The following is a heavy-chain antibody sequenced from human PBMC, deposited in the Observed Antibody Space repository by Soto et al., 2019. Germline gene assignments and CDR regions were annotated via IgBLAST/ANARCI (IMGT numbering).Heavy chain of an antibody. CDR2: INPNSGGT. CDR3: AREFIAAAGIGAAFDI. D-gene: IGHD6-13*01. V-gene: IGHV1-2*04. J-gene: IGHJ3*02. CDR1: GYTFTGYY. Sequence: ASVKVSCKASGYTFTGYYMHWVRQAPGQGLEWMGWINPNSGGTNYAQKFQGWVTTTRDTSISTAYMELSRLRSDDTAVYYCAREFIAAAGIGAAFDIWGQGTMVTVSS.